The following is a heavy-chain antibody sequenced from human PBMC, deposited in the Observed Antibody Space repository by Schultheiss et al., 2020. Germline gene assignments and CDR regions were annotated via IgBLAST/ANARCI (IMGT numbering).Heavy chain of an antibody. J-gene: IGHJ3*02. CDR3: ARDSPSPSYSSSWYVKDAFDI. CDR1: GGSFSGYY. CDR2: INHSGST. V-gene: IGHV4-34*01. Sequence: SETLSLTCAVYGGSFSGYYWSWIRQSPGKGLEWIGEINHSGSTNYNPSLKSRVTISVATSKNQFSLKLRSVTAADTAVYYCARDSPSPSYSSSWYVKDAFDIWGQGTMVTVSS. D-gene: IGHD6-13*01.